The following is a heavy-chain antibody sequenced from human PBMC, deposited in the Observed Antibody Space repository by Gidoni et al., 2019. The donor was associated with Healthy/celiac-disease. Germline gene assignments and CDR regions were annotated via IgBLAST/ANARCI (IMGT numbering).Heavy chain of an antibody. CDR3: ARDGIAAAGLDY. CDR2: IYYSGST. V-gene: IGHV4-31*03. Sequence: QVQLQESGPGLVKPSQPLSLTCTVSGGSISSGGYYWSWIRQHPGKGLEWIGYIYYSGSTYYNPSLKSRVTISVDTSKNQFSLKLSSVTAADTAVYYCARDGIAAAGLDYWGQGTLVTVSS. CDR1: GGSISSGGYY. D-gene: IGHD6-13*01. J-gene: IGHJ4*02.